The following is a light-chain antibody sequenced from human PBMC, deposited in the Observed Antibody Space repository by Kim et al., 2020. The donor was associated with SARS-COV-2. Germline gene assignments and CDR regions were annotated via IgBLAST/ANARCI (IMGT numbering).Light chain of an antibody. CDR3: SSYAVTNTYV. CDR1: SSDVGGYDF. J-gene: IGLJ1*01. CDR2: EVN. V-gene: IGLV2-8*01. Sequence: GQSVPISVTGASSDVGGYDFVSWYQQHTGKPPQLLIYEVNKRPSGVPDRFSGSKSDNTASLTVSRLQPEDEADYYCSSYAVTNTYVFGTGTKVTVL.